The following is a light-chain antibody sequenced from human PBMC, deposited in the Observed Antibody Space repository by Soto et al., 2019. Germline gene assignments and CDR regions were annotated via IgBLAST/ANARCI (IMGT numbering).Light chain of an antibody. CDR3: QQYNDWPPT. CDR2: AAS. Sequence: EIVMTQSPATLSVSPGERATLPCRASQSVRSNVAWYQQKPGQAPRLLIYAASTRATGIPVRFSGSGSGTEFTLTISSLQSEDFAVYYCQQYNDWPPTFGQGTKVEIK. J-gene: IGKJ1*01. CDR1: QSVRSN. V-gene: IGKV3-15*01.